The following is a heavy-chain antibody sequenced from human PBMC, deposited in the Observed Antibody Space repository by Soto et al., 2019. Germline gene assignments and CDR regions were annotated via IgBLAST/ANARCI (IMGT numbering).Heavy chain of an antibody. D-gene: IGHD2-15*01. J-gene: IGHJ3*02. CDR2: TGGGGVST. V-gene: IGHV3-23*01. Sequence: EVQLLESGGGLVEPGGSLRLSCAASGFTFRSYAMTWVRQPPGKGLEWVSYTGGGGVSTYYPDCVKGRFTSSRDDSKNTLYLQMNSLRAEDTALYYCAKIVGGGSHHDAFDIWGQGTMVTVSS. CDR3: AKIVGGGSHHDAFDI. CDR1: GFTFRSYA.